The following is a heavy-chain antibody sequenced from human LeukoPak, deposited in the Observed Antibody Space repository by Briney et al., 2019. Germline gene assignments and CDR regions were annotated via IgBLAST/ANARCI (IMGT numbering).Heavy chain of an antibody. D-gene: IGHD2-15*01. Sequence: GGSLRLSCAASGFTFDDYGMSWVRQAPGKGLEWVSGINWNGGSTGYADSVKGRFTISRDNAKKSLYLQMNSLRADDTALYYCARDYGDIVRNWFDPWGQGTLVTVSS. CDR1: GFTFDDYG. V-gene: IGHV3-20*04. CDR3: ARDYGDIVRNWFDP. CDR2: INWNGGST. J-gene: IGHJ5*02.